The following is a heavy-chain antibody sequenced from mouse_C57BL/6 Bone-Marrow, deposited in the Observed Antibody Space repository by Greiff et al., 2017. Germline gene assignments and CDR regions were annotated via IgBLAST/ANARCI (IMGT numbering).Heavy chain of an antibody. J-gene: IGHJ4*01. CDR3: ARDALYDYPSMDY. CDR2: SRNKANDYTT. V-gene: IGHV7-1*01. Sequence: EVKLVESGGGLVQSGRSLRLSCATSGFTFSDFYMEWVRQAPGKGLEWIAASRNKANDYTTEYSASVKGRFIVSRDTSQSILYLQMNALRAEDTAIYYCARDALYDYPSMDYWGQGTSVTVSS. CDR1: GFTFSDFY. D-gene: IGHD2-4*01.